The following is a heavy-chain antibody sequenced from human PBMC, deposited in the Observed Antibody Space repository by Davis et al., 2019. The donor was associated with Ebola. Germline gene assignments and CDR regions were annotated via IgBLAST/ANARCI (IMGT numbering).Heavy chain of an antibody. CDR1: GYTFTSYG. Sequence: ASVKVSCKASGYTFTSYGISWVRQAPEQGLEWIGWIDTNTGNPTYAQGFTGRFVFSLDTSVNTAYLQISSLKAEDTAVYYCAREGNLRDYVPFDHWGQGTLVTVSS. CDR3: AREGNLRDYVPFDH. D-gene: IGHD4-17*01. J-gene: IGHJ4*02. V-gene: IGHV7-4-1*02. CDR2: IDTNTGNP.